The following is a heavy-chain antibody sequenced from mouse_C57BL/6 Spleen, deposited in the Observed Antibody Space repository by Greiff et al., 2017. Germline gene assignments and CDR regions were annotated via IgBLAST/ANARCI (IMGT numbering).Heavy chain of an antibody. D-gene: IGHD2-1*01. Sequence: QVQLQQPGAELVKPGASVKLSCKASGYTFTSYWMQWVKQRPGQGLEWIGEIDPSGSYTNYNQKFKGKATLTVDTSSSTAYMQLSSLTSEDSAVYYGASKVYHDYFEGWGKGTTLTVSS. CDR2: IDPSGSYT. J-gene: IGHJ2*01. CDR1: GYTFTSYW. CDR3: ASKVYHDYFEG. V-gene: IGHV1-50*01.